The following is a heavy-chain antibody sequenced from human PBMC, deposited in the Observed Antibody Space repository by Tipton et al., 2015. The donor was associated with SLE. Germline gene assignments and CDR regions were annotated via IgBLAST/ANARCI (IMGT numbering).Heavy chain of an antibody. Sequence: TLSLTCVVSGGSISSYYWSWIRQPPGKGLEWIGYIYTSGSTNYNPSLKSRVTISVDTSKNQFSLKLSSVTAADTAVYYCAREPYYYDSSGYYVSWFDPWGQGTLVTVSS. J-gene: IGHJ5*02. CDR3: AREPYYYDSSGYYVSWFDP. CDR2: IYTSGST. CDR1: GGSISSYY. V-gene: IGHV4-4*08. D-gene: IGHD3-22*01.